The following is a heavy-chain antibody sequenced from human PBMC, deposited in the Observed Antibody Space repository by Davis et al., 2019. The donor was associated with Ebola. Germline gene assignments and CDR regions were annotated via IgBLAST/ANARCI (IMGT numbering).Heavy chain of an antibody. CDR1: GFSISTYY. CDR2: INHSGNS. J-gene: IGHJ6*03. CDR3: ARGWNYFFYYMDV. V-gene: IGHV4-59*01. Sequence: MPSETLSLTCTVSGFSISTYYYIWIRQSPGEGLEWIGCINHSGNSNYNPSLKSRVPMSVDTSNNQFSLKLNSVTAADTAVYYCARGWNYFFYYMDVWGKGTTVTVSS. D-gene: IGHD1-1*01.